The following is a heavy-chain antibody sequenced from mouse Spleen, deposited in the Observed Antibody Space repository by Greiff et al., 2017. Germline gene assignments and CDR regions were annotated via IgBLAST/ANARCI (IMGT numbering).Heavy chain of an antibody. CDR3: ASYGNDGGFAY. D-gene: IGHD2-2*01. V-gene: IGHV2-2*01. CDR2: IWSGGST. CDR1: GFSLTSYG. J-gene: IGHJ3*01. Sequence: VQLQESGPGLVQPSQSLSITCTVSGFSLTSYGVHWVRQSPGKGLEWLGVIWSGGSTDYNAAFISRLSISKDNSKSQVFFKMNSLQADDAAIYYCASYGNDGGFAYWGQGTLVTVSA.